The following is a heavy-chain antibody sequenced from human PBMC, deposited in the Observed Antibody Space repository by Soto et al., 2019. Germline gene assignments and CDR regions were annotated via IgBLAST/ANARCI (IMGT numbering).Heavy chain of an antibody. CDR2: ISGSGGSP. J-gene: IGHJ4*02. Sequence: VGFLRLSCAASGFNFSTFTMSWVRRAPGKGLEWVSAISGSGGSPSYADSVQGRFSISRDNPKKTLYLQMNSLRAEDTAVYYCAKARCSTTNCYVPDYWGQGTLVTVSS. CDR3: AKARCSTTNCYVPDY. CDR1: GFNFSTFT. V-gene: IGHV3-23*01. D-gene: IGHD2-2*01.